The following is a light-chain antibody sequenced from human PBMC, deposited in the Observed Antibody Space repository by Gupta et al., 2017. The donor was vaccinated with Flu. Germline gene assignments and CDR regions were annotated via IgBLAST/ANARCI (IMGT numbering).Light chain of an antibody. J-gene: IGKJ1*01. Sequence: EIVMTQSPATLSVSPGERATLSCRASQSVSSNLAWYKQKPGQAPRLLIYGASTRATGIPARLSGSGSGTEFTLTISSRQSEDFAVYYCQQDNNWPPWTFGQGTKVEIK. CDR3: QQDNNWPPWT. V-gene: IGKV3-15*01. CDR1: QSVSSN. CDR2: GAS.